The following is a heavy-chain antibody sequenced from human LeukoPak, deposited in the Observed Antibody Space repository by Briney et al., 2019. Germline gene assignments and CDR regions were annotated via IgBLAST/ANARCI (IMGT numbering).Heavy chain of an antibody. CDR1: GVTFSSSG. J-gene: IGHJ5*02. D-gene: IGHD1-1*01. Sequence: ASVKVSCKASGVTFSSSGITWVRQAPGQGLEWMGRIIPVLEEAQYAQNSQGKVTITADKSTSTAYMELHSLTSEDTAVYYCARDQLELGTHWFDPWGQGTLVTVSS. CDR3: ARDQLELGTHWFDP. CDR2: IIPVLEEA. V-gene: IGHV1-69*04.